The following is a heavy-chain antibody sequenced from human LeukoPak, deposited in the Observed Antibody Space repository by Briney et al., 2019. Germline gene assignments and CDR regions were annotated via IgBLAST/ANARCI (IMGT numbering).Heavy chain of an antibody. CDR3: ARDCSSTSCYGGFDY. Sequence: GGSLRLSCAAAGFTFSSYSMNWVRQAPGKGLEWVSYISSSSSTIYYADSVKGRFTISRDNAKNSLYLQMNSLRAEDTAVYYCARDCSSTSCYGGFDYWGQGTLVTVSS. D-gene: IGHD2-2*01. CDR1: GFTFSSYS. J-gene: IGHJ4*02. V-gene: IGHV3-48*01. CDR2: ISSSSSTI.